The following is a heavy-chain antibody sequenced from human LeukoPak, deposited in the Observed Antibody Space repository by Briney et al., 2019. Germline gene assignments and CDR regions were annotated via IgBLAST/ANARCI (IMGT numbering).Heavy chain of an antibody. CDR3: ARSAKLRGYCSGGSCYQPDY. V-gene: IGHV1-18*01. CDR1: GYTFTSYG. Sequence: ASVKVSCKASGYTFTSYGISWVRQAPGQGLEWMGWISALNGNTNYAQKLQGRVTMTTDTSTSTAYMELRSLRSDDTAVYYCARSAKLRGYCSGGSCYQPDYWGQGTLVTVSS. D-gene: IGHD2-15*01. CDR2: ISALNGNT. J-gene: IGHJ4*02.